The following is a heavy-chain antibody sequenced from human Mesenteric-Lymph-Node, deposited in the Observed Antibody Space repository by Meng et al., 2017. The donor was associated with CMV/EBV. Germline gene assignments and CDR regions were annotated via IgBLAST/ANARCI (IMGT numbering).Heavy chain of an antibody. CDR1: GGTFSSYA. CDR2: INPNSGGT. Sequence: ASVKVSCKASGGTFSSYAISWVRQAPGQGLEWMGWINPNSGGTNYAQKFQGRVTMTRDTSISTAYMELSRLRSDDTAVYYCARVNIVVVPAAHNWFDPWGQGTLVTVSS. CDR3: ARVNIVVVPAAHNWFDP. V-gene: IGHV1-2*02. D-gene: IGHD2-2*01. J-gene: IGHJ5*02.